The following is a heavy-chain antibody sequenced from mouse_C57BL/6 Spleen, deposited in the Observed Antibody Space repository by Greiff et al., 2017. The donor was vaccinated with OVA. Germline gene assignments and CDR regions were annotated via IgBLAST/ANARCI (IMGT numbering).Heavy chain of an antibody. J-gene: IGHJ4*01. D-gene: IGHD2-4*01. CDR2: IDPEDGDT. V-gene: IGHV14-1*01. CDR3: TSWGLPYAMDY. CDR1: GFNIKDYY. Sequence: VQLQQSGAELVRPGASVKLSCTASGFNIKDYYMHWVKQRPEQGLEWIGRIDPEDGDTEYAPKFQGKATMTADTSSNTAYLQLSSLTSEDTAVYYCTSWGLPYAMDYWGQGTSVTVSS.